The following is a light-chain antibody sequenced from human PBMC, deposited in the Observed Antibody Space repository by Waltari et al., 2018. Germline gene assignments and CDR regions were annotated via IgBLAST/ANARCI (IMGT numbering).Light chain of an antibody. J-gene: IGKJ4*01. CDR3: QQYANLPLT. CDR1: QDIRKN. CDR2: DAS. Sequence: DIQMTQSPSSLSASVGDRVTITCQASQDIRKNLNWFQQKPGKAPQVIIIDASNSQTAVPSRFSGSGSGTDFAFTISSLQPEDIGTYFCQQYANLPLTFGGGTRVEIK. V-gene: IGKV1-33*01.